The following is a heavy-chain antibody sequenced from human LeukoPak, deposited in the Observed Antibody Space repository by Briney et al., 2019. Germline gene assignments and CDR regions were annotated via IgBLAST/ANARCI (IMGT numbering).Heavy chain of an antibody. CDR2: IWYDGSNK. Sequence: GRSLRLSCAASGFTFSSYGMHWVRQAPGKGLEWVAVIWYDGSNKYYADSVKGRFTISRDNSKNTLYLQMNSLRAEDTAVYYCARDKFYKYGDYRNWFDPWGQGTLVTVSS. J-gene: IGHJ5*02. CDR3: ARDKFYKYGDYRNWFDP. CDR1: GFTFSSYG. V-gene: IGHV3-33*01. D-gene: IGHD4-17*01.